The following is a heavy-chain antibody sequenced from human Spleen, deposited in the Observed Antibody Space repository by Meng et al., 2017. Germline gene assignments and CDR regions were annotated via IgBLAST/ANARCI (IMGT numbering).Heavy chain of an antibody. V-gene: IGHV2-5*01. CDR1: GFSLSTSEEA. CDR2: IYWHDEE. Sequence: QIALRESGGTLVKPPPTLTLTCSFSGFSLSTSEEAVGWIRQPPGKALEWLALIYWHDEERYSPSLKGRLTITKDTSKNQVVLTMTNMDPVDTGTYYCAHRRGGYFDYWGQGTLVTVSS. J-gene: IGHJ4*02. CDR3: AHRRGGYFDY. D-gene: IGHD3-16*01.